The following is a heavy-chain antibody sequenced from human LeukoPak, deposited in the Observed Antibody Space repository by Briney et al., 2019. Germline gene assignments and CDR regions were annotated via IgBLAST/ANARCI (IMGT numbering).Heavy chain of an antibody. V-gene: IGHV3-23*01. CDR3: ARDYDDSSGCDY. CDR2: ISGSGSGGST. D-gene: IGHD3-22*01. Sequence: GSLRLSCAASGFVFSSYCMSWVRQAPGEGLEWVSAISGSGSGGSTYYADSVKGRFTIFRDNSENMLYLQMNSLRAEDTAVYYCARDYDDSSGCDYWGQGTLVTVSS. J-gene: IGHJ4*02. CDR1: GFVFSSYC.